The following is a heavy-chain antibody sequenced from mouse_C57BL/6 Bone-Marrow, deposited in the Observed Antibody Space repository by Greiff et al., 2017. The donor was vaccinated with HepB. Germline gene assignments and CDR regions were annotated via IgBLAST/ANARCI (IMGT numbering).Heavy chain of an antibody. D-gene: IGHD2-2*01. CDR2: IDPSDSYT. CDR1: GYTFTSYW. V-gene: IGHV1-50*01. J-gene: IGHJ4*01. CDR3: ARGGGVTAN. Sequence: QVQLQQPGAELVKPGASVKLSCKASGYTFTSYWMQWVKQRPGQGLEWIGEIDPSDSYTNYNQKFKGKATLTVDTSSSTAYMQLSSLTSEDSAVYYCARGGGVTANWGQGTSVTVSS.